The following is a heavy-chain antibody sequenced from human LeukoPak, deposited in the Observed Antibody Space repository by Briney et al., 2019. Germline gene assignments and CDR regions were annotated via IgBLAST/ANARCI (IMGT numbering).Heavy chain of an antibody. J-gene: IGHJ4*02. D-gene: IGHD3-22*01. CDR3: ARDHSSGYYLDY. CDR1: GGSLSSYY. CDR2: IYYSGST. Sequence: SETLSLTCTVSGGSLSSYYWSWIRQPPGKGLEWIGYIYYSGSTNYNPSLKSRVTISVDTSKNQFSLKLSSVTAADTAVYYCARDHSSGYYLDYWGQGTLVTVSS. V-gene: IGHV4-59*01.